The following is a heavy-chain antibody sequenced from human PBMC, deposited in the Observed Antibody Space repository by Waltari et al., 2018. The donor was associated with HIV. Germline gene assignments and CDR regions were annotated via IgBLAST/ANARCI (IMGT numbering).Heavy chain of an antibody. CDR2: IYYSGST. D-gene: IGHD3-22*01. CDR3: ARVDYYDSSGTQPYYFDY. CDR1: GGSISSYY. Sequence: QVQLQESGPGLVKPSETLSLTCTVSGGSISSYYWSWIRQPPGKGLEWIGYIYYSGSTNYTPSLKSRVTISVDTSKNQFSLKLSSVTAADTAVYYCARVDYYDSSGTQPYYFDYWGQGTLVTVSS. J-gene: IGHJ4*02. V-gene: IGHV4-59*01.